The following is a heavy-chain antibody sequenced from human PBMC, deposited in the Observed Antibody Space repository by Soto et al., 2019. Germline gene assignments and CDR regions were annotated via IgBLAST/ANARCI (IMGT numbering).Heavy chain of an antibody. V-gene: IGHV1-18*01. CDR3: ARDQSDH. J-gene: IGHJ4*02. Sequence: ASVKVSRKASGFTFTSYGISWVRQAPGQGREWMGWISAYNGNTNYAQKLQGRVNMTKDTYTRTDCIELRSPRSDDTAEYYRARDQSDHWGQGTLVTVSS. CDR2: ISAYNGNT. CDR1: GFTFTSYG.